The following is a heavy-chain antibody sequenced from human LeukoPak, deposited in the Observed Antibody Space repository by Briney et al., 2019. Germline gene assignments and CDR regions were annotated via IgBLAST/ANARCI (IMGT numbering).Heavy chain of an antibody. D-gene: IGHD6-25*01. V-gene: IGHV4-59*01. CDR1: GGSISSYY. CDR2: IYYSGST. Sequence: SETLSLTCTVSGGSISSYYWSWIRQPPGKGLEWIGYIYYSGSTNYNPSLKSRVTISVDTSKNQFSLKLSSVTAVDTAVYYCARSGPGWFDPWGQGTLVTVSS. J-gene: IGHJ5*02. CDR3: ARSGPGWFDP.